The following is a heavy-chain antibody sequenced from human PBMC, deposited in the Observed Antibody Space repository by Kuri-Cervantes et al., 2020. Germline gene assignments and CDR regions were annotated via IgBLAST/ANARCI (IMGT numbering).Heavy chain of an antibody. Sequence: GSLRLSCTVSGGSVSSGDYYWSWIRQPPGKGLEWIGEINHSGSTNYNPSLKSRVTISVDTSKNQFSLKLSSVTAADTAVYYCAKELPEDAFDIWGQGTMVTVSS. CDR2: INHSGST. V-gene: IGHV4-61*08. D-gene: IGHD1-26*01. CDR1: GGSVSSGDYY. CDR3: AKELPEDAFDI. J-gene: IGHJ3*02.